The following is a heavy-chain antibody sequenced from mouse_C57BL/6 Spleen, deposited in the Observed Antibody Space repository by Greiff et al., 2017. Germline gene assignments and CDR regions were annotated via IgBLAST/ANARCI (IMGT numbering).Heavy chain of an antibody. CDR1: GFSLTSYG. J-gene: IGHJ4*01. CDR3: AKGGAGNAMDY. CDR2: IWGGGST. Sequence: VQRVESGPGLVAPSQCLSISCTASGFSLTSYGVDWVRQPPGKGLEWLGVIWGGGSTNYNAALMSRLSISKDNYKSKVCLKMNSLQTDDTAMYYGAKGGAGNAMDYWGQGTSVTVSS. V-gene: IGHV2-9*01.